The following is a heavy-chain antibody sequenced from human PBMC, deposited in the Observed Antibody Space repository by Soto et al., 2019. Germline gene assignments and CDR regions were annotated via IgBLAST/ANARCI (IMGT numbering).Heavy chain of an antibody. Sequence: SLQVSCKASGGTFSRYAISWVRQAPGQGLEWMGGIIPIFGTANYAQKFQGRVTITADESTSTAYMELSSLRSEDTAVYYCARVGVKQLPRLYGMDVWGQGTTVTVAS. J-gene: IGHJ6*02. CDR2: IIPIFGTA. V-gene: IGHV1-69*13. CDR3: ARVGVKQLPRLYGMDV. CDR1: GGTFSRYA. D-gene: IGHD6-6*01.